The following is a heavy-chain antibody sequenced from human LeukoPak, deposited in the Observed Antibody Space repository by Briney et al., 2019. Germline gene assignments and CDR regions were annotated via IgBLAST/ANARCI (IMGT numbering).Heavy chain of an antibody. Sequence: GGSLRLSCAASEFTFSSYSMNWVRQAPGKGLEWVSSITSSSTYIYYADSVKGRFTISRDNAKNSLYMQMNSLRAEDTAVYYCASQEGYEPGAFDYWGQGTLVTVSS. CDR3: ASQEGYEPGAFDY. J-gene: IGHJ4*02. CDR2: ITSSSTYI. D-gene: IGHD5-12*01. V-gene: IGHV3-21*04. CDR1: EFTFSSYS.